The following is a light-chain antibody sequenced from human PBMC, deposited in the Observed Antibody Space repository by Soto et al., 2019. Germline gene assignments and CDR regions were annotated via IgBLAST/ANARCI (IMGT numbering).Light chain of an antibody. CDR1: ISDVGGYNY. V-gene: IGLV2-14*03. CDR2: EIS. J-gene: IGLJ1*01. CDR3: SSYTSISLYV. Sequence: QSALTQPASVSGSPGQSITISCTGTISDVGGYNYVSWYQQHPGKAPQLIIYEISNRPSGVSDRFSGSKSGNTASLTISGLQAEDEADYYCSSYTSISLYVFGGGTQVTVL.